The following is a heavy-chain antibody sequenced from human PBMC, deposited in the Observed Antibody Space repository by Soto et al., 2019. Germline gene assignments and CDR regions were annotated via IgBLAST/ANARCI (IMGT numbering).Heavy chain of an antibody. V-gene: IGHV3-30*18. CDR2: ISYDGSNK. CDR1: GFTFSSYG. J-gene: IGHJ4*02. Sequence: GGSLRLSCAASGFTFSSYGMHWVRQAPGKGLEWVAVISYDGSNKYYADSVKGRFTISRDNSKNTLYLQMNSLRAEDTAVYYCAKGVTAYRIAVAYFDYWGQGTLVTVSS. D-gene: IGHD6-19*01. CDR3: AKGVTAYRIAVAYFDY.